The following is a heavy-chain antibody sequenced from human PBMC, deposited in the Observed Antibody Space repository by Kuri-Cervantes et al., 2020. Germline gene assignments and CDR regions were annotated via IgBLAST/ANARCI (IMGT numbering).Heavy chain of an antibody. V-gene: IGHV1-24*01. CDR2: FDPEDGET. Sequence: ASVKVSCKVSGYTLTELSMHWVRQAPGKGLEWMGGFDPEDGETIYAQKFQGRVTMTEDTSTDTAYMELSSLRSEDTAVYYCARPSTYYYDSSGGNDAFDIRGQGTMVTVSS. D-gene: IGHD3-22*01. CDR1: GYTLTELS. CDR3: ARPSTYYYDSSGGNDAFDI. J-gene: IGHJ3*02.